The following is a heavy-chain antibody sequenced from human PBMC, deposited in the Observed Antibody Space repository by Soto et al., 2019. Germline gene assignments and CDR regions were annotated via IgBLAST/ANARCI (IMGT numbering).Heavy chain of an antibody. CDR3: ARDMGTKNDEYYYDSSGYPDY. CDR1: GFTFSSYA. CDR2: ISYDGSNK. D-gene: IGHD3-22*01. J-gene: IGHJ4*02. Sequence: GGSLRLSCAASGFTFSSYAMHWVRQAPGKGLEWVAVISYDGSNKYYADSVKGRFTISRDNSKNTLYLQMNSLRAEDTAVYYCARDMGTKNDEYYYDSSGYPDYWGQGTLVTVSS. V-gene: IGHV3-30-3*01.